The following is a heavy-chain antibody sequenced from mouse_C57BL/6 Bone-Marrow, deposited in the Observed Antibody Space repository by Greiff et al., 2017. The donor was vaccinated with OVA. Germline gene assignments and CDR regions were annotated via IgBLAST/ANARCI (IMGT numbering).Heavy chain of an antibody. CDR2: IWWDDDK. CDR3: ARTAYYSNCYYAMDY. CDR1: GFSLSTFGMG. V-gene: IGHV8-8*01. D-gene: IGHD2-5*01. J-gene: IGHJ4*01. Sequence: QVTLKVSGPGILQPSQTLSLTCSFSGFSLSTFGMGVGWIRQPSGKGLEWLAHIWWDDDKYYNPALKSRLTISTDTSNNQVFLKITKVDTVDTATYYSARTAYYSNCYYAMDYWGQGTSVTVSS.